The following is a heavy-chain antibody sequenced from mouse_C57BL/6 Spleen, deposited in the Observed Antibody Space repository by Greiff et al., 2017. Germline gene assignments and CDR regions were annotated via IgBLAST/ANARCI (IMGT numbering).Heavy chain of an antibody. V-gene: IGHV1-82*01. Sequence: QVQLKESGPELVKPGASVKISCKASGYAFSSSWMNWVKQRPGKGLEWIGRIYPGDGDTNYNGKFKGKATLTADKSSSTAYMQLNSLTSEDSAVYFCARSGYGGMDYWGQGTSVTVSS. D-gene: IGHD3-1*01. CDR2: IYPGDGDT. CDR3: ARSGYGGMDY. J-gene: IGHJ4*01. CDR1: GYAFSSSW.